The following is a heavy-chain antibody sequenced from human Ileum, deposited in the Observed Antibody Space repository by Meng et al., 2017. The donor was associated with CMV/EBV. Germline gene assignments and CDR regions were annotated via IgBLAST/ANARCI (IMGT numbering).Heavy chain of an antibody. Sequence: GESLKISCAASGFTFSSYDMHWVRQATGKGLEWVSAIGTAGDTYYPGSVKGRFTISRDNAKNSLYLQMNSLRAEDTAVYYCARDLYYSVRGVMSYGMDVWGQGTTVTVSS. CDR2: IGTAGDT. V-gene: IGHV3-13*01. D-gene: IGHD3-10*01. CDR3: ARDLYYSVRGVMSYGMDV. CDR1: GFTFSSYD. J-gene: IGHJ6*02.